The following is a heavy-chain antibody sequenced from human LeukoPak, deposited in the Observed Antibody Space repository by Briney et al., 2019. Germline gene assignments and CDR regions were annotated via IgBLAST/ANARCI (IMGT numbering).Heavy chain of an antibody. Sequence: GGSLRLSCAASGFTFSSYEMNWVRQAPGKGLEWVSYISSSGSTIYHADSVKGRFTISRDNSKNTLYLQMNSLRPEDTAVYYCAKDTSGYSHDYWGQGTLVTVSS. D-gene: IGHD3-22*01. CDR3: AKDTSGYSHDY. CDR2: ISSSGSTI. CDR1: GFTFSSYE. V-gene: IGHV3-48*03. J-gene: IGHJ4*02.